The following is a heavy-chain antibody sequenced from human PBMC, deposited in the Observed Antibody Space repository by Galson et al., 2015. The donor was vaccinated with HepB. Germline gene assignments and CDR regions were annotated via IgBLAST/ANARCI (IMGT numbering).Heavy chain of an antibody. J-gene: IGHJ4*02. Sequence: SLRLSCAASGFAFSSYGMHWVRQAPGRGLEWVAIIWYDGSNKYYADSVKGRFTISRDNSKNRLYLQMNSLRAGDTAVYFCAREDTTVAAPDYWGQGTLVTVSS. V-gene: IGHV3-33*01. CDR2: IWYDGSNK. D-gene: IGHD2-15*01. CDR1: GFAFSSYG. CDR3: AREDTTVAAPDY.